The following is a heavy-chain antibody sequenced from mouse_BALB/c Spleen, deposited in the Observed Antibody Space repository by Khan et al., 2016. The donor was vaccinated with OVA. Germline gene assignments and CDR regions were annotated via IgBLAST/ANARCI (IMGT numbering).Heavy chain of an antibody. CDR3: ARVGYGGSMDC. D-gene: IGHD1-2*01. J-gene: IGHJ4*01. V-gene: IGHV9-3-1*01. CDR1: GFTFTNYG. CDR2: INTYTGEP. Sequence: QIQLVQSGPELKKPGETVQISCKASGFTFTNYGMNWVKQTPGKDLKWMGWINTYTGEPNFADDFKGRFAFSLETSASTAFLQINSLKNEDTATYCGARVGYGGSMDCWGQGTSVTVAA.